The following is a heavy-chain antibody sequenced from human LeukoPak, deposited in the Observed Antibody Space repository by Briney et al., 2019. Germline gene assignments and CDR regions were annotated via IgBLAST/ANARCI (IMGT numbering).Heavy chain of an antibody. CDR2: IHPSGGST. Sequence: ASVKVSCKASGYAFTIYYMHWLRQAPGQGLEWMGIIHPSGGSTNYAQEFQGRVTMTRDASTSTVYMELNSLRSEDTAVYYCARTQDYSIYWYFDLWGPGTLVTVSS. J-gene: IGHJ2*01. CDR3: ARTQDYSIYWYFDL. CDR1: GYAFTIYY. V-gene: IGHV1-46*01. D-gene: IGHD4-11*01.